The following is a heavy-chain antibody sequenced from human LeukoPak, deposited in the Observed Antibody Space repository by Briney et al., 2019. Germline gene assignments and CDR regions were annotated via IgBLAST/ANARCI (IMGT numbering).Heavy chain of an antibody. D-gene: IGHD6-13*01. J-gene: IGHJ5*02. Sequence: PSETLSLTCTVSGGAISSGSYYWGWIRQPPGKGLEWIGSIYYSGSTYYNPSLKSRVTISVDTSKNQFSLKLSSVTAADTAVYYCARRWQQLVDQHNWFDPWGQGTLVTVSS. CDR3: ARRWQQLVDQHNWFDP. CDR2: IYYSGST. V-gene: IGHV4-39*01. CDR1: GGAISSGSYY.